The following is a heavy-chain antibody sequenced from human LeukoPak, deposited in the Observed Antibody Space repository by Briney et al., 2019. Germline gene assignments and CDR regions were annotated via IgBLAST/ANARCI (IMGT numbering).Heavy chain of an antibody. CDR2: ISWNSGSI. D-gene: IGHD3-10*01. CDR3: ALCNETRGWFDP. J-gene: IGHJ5*02. Sequence: GGSLRLSCAASGFTFDDYAMHWVRQAPGKGLEWVSGISWNSGSIGYADSVKGRFAISRDNAKNSLYLQMNSLRAEDTALYYCALCNETRGWFDPWGQGTLVTVSS. CDR1: GFTFDDYA. V-gene: IGHV3-9*01.